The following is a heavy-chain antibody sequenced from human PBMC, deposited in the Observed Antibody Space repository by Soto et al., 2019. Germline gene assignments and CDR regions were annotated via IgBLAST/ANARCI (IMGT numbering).Heavy chain of an antibody. CDR3: ARGQEVGAHFFDS. CDR1: GFTFSGFY. Sequence: XGSLRLTCEDSGFTFSGFYMHWVRQPTGKGLEWVSTIGTAGDTYYAVSVKGRFTISRDNAKNSLSLQMNSLRAGDTAVYFCARGQEVGAHFFDSWGQGTQVTVPS. CDR2: IGTAGDT. V-gene: IGHV3-13*01. J-gene: IGHJ4*02. D-gene: IGHD2-15*01.